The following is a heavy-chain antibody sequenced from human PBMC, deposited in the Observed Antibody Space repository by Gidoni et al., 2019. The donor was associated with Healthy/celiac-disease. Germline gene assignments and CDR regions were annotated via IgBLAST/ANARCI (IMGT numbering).Heavy chain of an antibody. CDR3: ARGPPYSSSWYGFDY. V-gene: IGHV3-11*06. CDR2: ISSSSSYT. J-gene: IGHJ4*02. D-gene: IGHD6-13*01. Sequence: QVQLVESGGGLVKPGGSLRLSCAASGFPFSDYYMSWIRQAPGKGLEWVSYISSSSSYTNYAESVKGRLTISRDNAKNSLYLQMNSLRAEDTAVYYCARGPPYSSSWYGFDYWGQGTLVTVSS. CDR1: GFPFSDYY.